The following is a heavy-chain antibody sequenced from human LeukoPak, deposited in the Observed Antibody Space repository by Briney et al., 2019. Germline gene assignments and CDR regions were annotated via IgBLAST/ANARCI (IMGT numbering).Heavy chain of an antibody. CDR1: GFTFSSYA. D-gene: IGHD3-22*01. CDR3: ARTPTYYYDSSGYYSGYYFDY. CDR2: ISYDGSNK. V-gene: IGHV3-30*04. J-gene: IGHJ4*02. Sequence: GRSLRLSCAASGFTFSSYAMHWVRQAPGKGLEWVAVISYDGSNKYYADSVKGRFTISRDNSKNTLYLQMNSLRAEDTAVYYCARTPTYYYDSSGYYSGYYFDYWGQGTLVTVPS.